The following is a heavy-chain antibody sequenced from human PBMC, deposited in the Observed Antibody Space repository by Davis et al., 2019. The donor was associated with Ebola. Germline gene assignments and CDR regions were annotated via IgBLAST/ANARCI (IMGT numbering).Heavy chain of an antibody. CDR1: GFTFSSYW. CDR3: AKDTERVFDY. CDR2: SSGTGTGT. D-gene: IGHD3-10*01. Sequence: GESLKISCAASGFTFSSYWMHWVRQAPGKGLVWVSRSSGTGTGTTYADSVKGRFTISRDNAKNTLFLQMNSLRPEDTAVYYCAKDTERVFDYWGQGTLVIVSS. V-gene: IGHV3-74*01. J-gene: IGHJ4*02.